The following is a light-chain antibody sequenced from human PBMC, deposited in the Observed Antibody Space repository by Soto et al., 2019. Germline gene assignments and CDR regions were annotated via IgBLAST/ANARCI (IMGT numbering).Light chain of an antibody. CDR1: QSISTY. CDR3: QQSYSIPYT. V-gene: IGKV1-39*01. Sequence: DLQMTQSPSSLSASIGDRVTIACRASQSISTYLNWYQQKPGKAPELLIYAASTLQSGVPSRFSGSGSGTDFTLTISSLQPEDFATYYCQQSYSIPYTFGQGTNLEIK. CDR2: AAS. J-gene: IGKJ2*01.